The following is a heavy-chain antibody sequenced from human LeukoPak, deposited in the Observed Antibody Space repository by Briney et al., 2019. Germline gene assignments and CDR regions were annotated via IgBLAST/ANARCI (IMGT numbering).Heavy chain of an antibody. CDR3: ARGRGEAAGLDH. D-gene: IGHD6-13*01. J-gene: IGHJ4*02. V-gene: IGHV4-34*01. CDR2: VTHAAIL. Sequence: SETLSLTCAVSGGCSFTDYPWNWIPQSPGKGLEWVGEVTHAAILNYNPSLKGRIAISVDTSKNQVSLKLDSMTAADTAMYYCARGRGEAAGLDHWGQGTLVTVSS. CDR1: GGCSFTDYP.